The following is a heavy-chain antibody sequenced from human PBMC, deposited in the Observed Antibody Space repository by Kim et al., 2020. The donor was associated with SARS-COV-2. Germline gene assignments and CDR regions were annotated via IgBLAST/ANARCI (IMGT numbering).Heavy chain of an antibody. CDR2: VSGSGGST. D-gene: IGHD2-8*02. Sequence: GGSLRLSCAASGFTFSSYAMSWVRQAPGKGPEWVSLVSGSGGSTYYADSVKGRFAISRDNSKKTLYLQMNSLRAEDTALYYCAKGASNYWSFFDYWGQGTLVTVSS. CDR1: GFTFSSYA. CDR3: AKGASNYWSFFDY. V-gene: IGHV3-23*01. J-gene: IGHJ4*02.